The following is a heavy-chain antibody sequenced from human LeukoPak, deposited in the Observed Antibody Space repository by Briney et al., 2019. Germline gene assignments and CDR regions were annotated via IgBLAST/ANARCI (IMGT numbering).Heavy chain of an antibody. J-gene: IGHJ4*02. CDR1: GYAFTSYG. CDR3: ARGVYYDCSGTPYDY. D-gene: IGHD3-22*01. V-gene: IGHV1-18*01. Sequence: ASVKVSCKASGYAFTSYGISWVRQAPGQGLEWMGWISAYNGNTNYAQKLQGRVTMTTDTSTSTAYMELRSLRSDDTAVYYCARGVYYDCSGTPYDYWGQGTLVTVSS. CDR2: ISAYNGNT.